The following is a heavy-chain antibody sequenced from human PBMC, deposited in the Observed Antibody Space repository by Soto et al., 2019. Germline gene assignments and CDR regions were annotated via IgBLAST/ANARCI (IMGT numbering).Heavy chain of an antibody. V-gene: IGHV3-74*01. D-gene: IGHD4-4*01. CDR2: INSDGSST. CDR3: ARYSTGYYYYYMDV. J-gene: IGHJ6*03. CDR1: GFTFSSYW. Sequence: GGSLRLSCAASGFTFSSYWMHWVRQAPGKGLVWVSRINSDGSSTSYADSVKGRFTISRDNAKNTLYLQMNSLRAEDTAVYYCARYSTGYYYYYMDVWGKGTTVTVSS.